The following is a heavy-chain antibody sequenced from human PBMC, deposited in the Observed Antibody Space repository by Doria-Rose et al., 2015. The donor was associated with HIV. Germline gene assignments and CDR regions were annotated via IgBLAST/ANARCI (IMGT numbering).Heavy chain of an antibody. D-gene: IGHD6-13*01. V-gene: IGHV2-26*01. CDR2: IFSDDER. CDR1: GVSLSSPGMG. Sequence: QVTLKESGPVLVKPTETLTLTCTVSGVSLSSPGMGVSWIRQPPGKALEWLANIFSDDERSYKTSLKSRLTISRSTSKSQVVLTMTDMDPVHTATYYCARIKSSRWYHKYYFDFWGQGTLVIVSA. CDR3: ARIKSSRWYHKYYFDF. J-gene: IGHJ4*02.